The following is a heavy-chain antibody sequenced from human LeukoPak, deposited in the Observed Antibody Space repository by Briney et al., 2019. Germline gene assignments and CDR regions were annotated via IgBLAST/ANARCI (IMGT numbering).Heavy chain of an antibody. J-gene: IGHJ6*03. CDR3: ARDRIAAATKMYYYYYMDV. CDR1: GYTFTSYA. D-gene: IGHD6-13*01. CDR2: INANTGNP. V-gene: IGHV7-4-1*02. Sequence: ASVKVSCKASGYTFTSYAMNWVRRAPGQGLEWMGWINANTGNPTYAQGFTGRFVFSLDTSVSTAYLQISSLKAEDTAVYYCARDRIAAATKMYYYYYMDVWGKGTTVTVSS.